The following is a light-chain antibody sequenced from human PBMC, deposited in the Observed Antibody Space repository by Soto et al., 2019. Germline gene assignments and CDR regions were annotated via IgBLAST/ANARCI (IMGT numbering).Light chain of an antibody. CDR2: VGTGGIVG. V-gene: IGLV9-49*01. J-gene: IGLJ2*01. Sequence: QLVLTQPPSASASLGASVTLTCTLISGYSNYKVDWYQQRPGKGPRFVMRVGTGGIVGSKGDGIPDRFSVLGSGLNRYLTIKNIQEEDESDYHCGADHGSGSNFVVVFGGGTKLTVL. CDR3: GADHGSGSNFVVV. CDR1: SGYSNYK.